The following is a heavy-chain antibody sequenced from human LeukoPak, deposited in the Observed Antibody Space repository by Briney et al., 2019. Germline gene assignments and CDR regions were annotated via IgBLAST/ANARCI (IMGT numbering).Heavy chain of an antibody. CDR2: IYSGGSI. D-gene: IGHD1-26*01. V-gene: IGHV3-53*05. Sequence: GGSPRLSCAASGFTVSSNYMSWVRQAPGKGLEWVSSIYSGGSIYYADSVKGRFTISRDNSKNTLYLQMNSLRTEDTAVYYCARGPPGGRWLVYWFDYWGQGTLVTVSP. CDR3: ARGPPGGRWLVYWFDY. J-gene: IGHJ4*02. CDR1: GFTVSSNY.